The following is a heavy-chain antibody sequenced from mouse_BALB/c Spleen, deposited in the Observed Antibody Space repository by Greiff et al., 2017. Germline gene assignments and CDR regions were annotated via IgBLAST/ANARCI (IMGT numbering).Heavy chain of an antibody. CDR3: ARRGNYVGYFDY. CDR2: ILPGSGST. V-gene: IGHV1-9*01. J-gene: IGHJ2*01. CDR1: GYTFSSYW. D-gene: IGHD2-1*01. Sequence: VQLQQSGAELMKPGASVKISCKATGYTFSSYWIEWVKQRPGHGLEWIGEILPGSGSTNYNEKFKGKATFTADTSSNTAYMQLSSLTSEDSAVYYCARRGNYVGYFDYWGQGTTLTVSS.